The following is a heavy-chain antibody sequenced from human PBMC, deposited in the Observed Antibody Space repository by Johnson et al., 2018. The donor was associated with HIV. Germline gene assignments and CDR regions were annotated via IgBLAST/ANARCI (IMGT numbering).Heavy chain of an antibody. J-gene: IGHJ3*02. D-gene: IGHD3-22*01. CDR3: GKDGDVDSWPLGDAFDI. Sequence: VQLVESGGGLVKPGGSLRLSCAASGFTVSSNYMSWVRQAPGKGLEWVSVIYSGGSTYYADSVKGRFAISRDNSKNTLYLQMNSRRAEDTAVYYCGKDGDVDSWPLGDAFDIWGQGTMVTVSS. V-gene: IGHV3-66*01. CDR1: GFTVSSNY. CDR2: IYSGGST.